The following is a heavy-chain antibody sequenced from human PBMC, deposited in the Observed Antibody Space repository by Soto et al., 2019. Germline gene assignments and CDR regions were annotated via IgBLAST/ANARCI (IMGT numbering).Heavy chain of an antibody. V-gene: IGHV5-51*01. J-gene: IGHJ6*02. CDR3: AASIFYYGMDA. CDR2: IYPGDSDT. Sequence: PGESLKISCKGSGYTFTNYWIGWVRQMPGKGPEWMGIIYPGDSDTKYNPSFQGQVTISADKSITTTYLQWSSLKASDTAIYYCAASIFYYGMDAWGQGTTVTVS. CDR1: GYTFTNYW.